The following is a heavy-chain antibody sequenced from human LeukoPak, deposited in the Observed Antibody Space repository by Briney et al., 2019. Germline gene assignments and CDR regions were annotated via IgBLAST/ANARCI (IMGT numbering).Heavy chain of an antibody. V-gene: IGHV3-20*04. J-gene: IGHJ3*02. CDR3: ARDRGGSYVDAFDI. CDR1: GFTFDDYD. CDR2: INWNGGST. Sequence: PGGSLRLSCAASGFTFDDYDMYWVRQVPGKGLEWVSGINWNGGSTTYADSVKGRFTISRDNAKNSLYLQMNRLRAEDTALYYCARDRGGSYVDAFDIWGQGTMVTVSS. D-gene: IGHD1-26*01.